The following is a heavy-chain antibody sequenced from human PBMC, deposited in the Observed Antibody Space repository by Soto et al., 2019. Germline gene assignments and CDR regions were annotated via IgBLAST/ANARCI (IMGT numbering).Heavy chain of an antibody. V-gene: IGHV1-8*01. D-gene: IGHD5-12*01. CDR3: ARASSGYGFDAFDI. CDR2: MNPNSGNT. CDR1: GYTFTSYD. J-gene: IGHJ3*02. Sequence: ASVKVSCKASGYTFTSYDINWVRQATGQGLEWMGWMNPNSGNTGYAQKFQGRVTMTRNTSISTAYMEVSSLRSEDTAVYYCARASSGYGFDAFDIWGQGTMVTVSS.